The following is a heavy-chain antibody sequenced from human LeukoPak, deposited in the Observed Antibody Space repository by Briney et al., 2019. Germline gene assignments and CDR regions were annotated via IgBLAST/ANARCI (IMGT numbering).Heavy chain of an antibody. J-gene: IGHJ6*03. D-gene: IGHD2-2*01. Sequence: PSETLSLTCAVYGGSFSGYYWSWIRQPPGKGLEWIGEINHSGSTNYNPSLKSRVTISVDMSKNQFSLKLSSVTAADTAVYYCARPGGYCSSTSCNYYYYYMDVWGKGTTVTVSS. CDR2: INHSGST. CDR1: GGSFSGYY. V-gene: IGHV4-34*01. CDR3: ARPGGYCSSTSCNYYYYYMDV.